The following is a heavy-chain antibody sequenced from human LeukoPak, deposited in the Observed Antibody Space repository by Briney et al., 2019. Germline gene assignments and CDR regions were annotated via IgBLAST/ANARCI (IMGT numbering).Heavy chain of an antibody. Sequence: GGSLRLSCAASGFTFTSYGMHWVRQAPGKGLEWVAVIRYDGSNKYYADSVKGRFTISRDNSKNTLYLQMNSLRAEDTAVYYCARDPIAAVRFDYWGQGTLVTVSS. V-gene: IGHV3-33*01. J-gene: IGHJ4*02. CDR3: ARDPIAAVRFDY. D-gene: IGHD6-13*01. CDR2: IRYDGSNK. CDR1: GFTFTSYG.